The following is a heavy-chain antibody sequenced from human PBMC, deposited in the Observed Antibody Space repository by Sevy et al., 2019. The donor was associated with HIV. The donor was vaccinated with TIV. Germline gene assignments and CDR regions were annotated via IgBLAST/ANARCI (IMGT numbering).Heavy chain of an antibody. V-gene: IGHV3-66*02. CDR2: IFRSGST. CDR1: GFTVNDKY. J-gene: IGHJ4*02. Sequence: GGSLRLTGAISGFTVNDKYIIWVRQAPGKGLEWVSVIFRSGSTYYADSAKGRFTISRDNSKNTVDLQMNSVRAEDTAVYYCVSLFLSYRSGWSYFDYWVQGTLVTVSS. D-gene: IGHD6-19*01. CDR3: VSLFLSYRSGWSYFDY.